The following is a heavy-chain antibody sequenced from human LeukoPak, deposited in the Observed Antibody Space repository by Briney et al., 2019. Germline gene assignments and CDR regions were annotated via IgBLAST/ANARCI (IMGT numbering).Heavy chain of an antibody. D-gene: IGHD2-15*01. CDR3: ARGGHCSGGSCYVLDYYGMDV. V-gene: IGHV4-34*01. CDR2: INHSGST. J-gene: IGHJ6*04. CDR1: GGSFSGYY. Sequence: SETLSLTCAVYGGSFSGYYWSWIRQPPGKGLEWIGEINHSGSTNYNPSLKSRVNISVDTSKNQFSLKLSSVTAADTAVYYCARGGHCSGGSCYVLDYYGMDVWGKGTTVTVSS.